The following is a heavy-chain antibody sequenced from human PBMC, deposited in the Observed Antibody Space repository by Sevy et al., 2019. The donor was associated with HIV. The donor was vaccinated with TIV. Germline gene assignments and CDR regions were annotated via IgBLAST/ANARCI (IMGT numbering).Heavy chain of an antibody. CDR3: AKRYCSTITCYDDDFWNPYYFYGLDV. CDR1: GFILSNYP. CDR2: ISAGGTAT. V-gene: IGHV3-23*01. D-gene: IGHD2-2*01. J-gene: IGHJ6*02. Sequence: GVSLRLSCPASGFILSNYPMSWVRHSPGKGLEWVSDISAGGTATYYANSVEGRFTISRDNSKNTVSLQMNSLGAEDTSIYYCAKRYCSTITCYDDDFWNPYYFYGLDVWGQGISVTVSS.